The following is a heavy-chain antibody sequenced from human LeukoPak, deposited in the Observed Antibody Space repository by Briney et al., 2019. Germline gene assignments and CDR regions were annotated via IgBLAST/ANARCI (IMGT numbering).Heavy chain of an antibody. CDR2: IYYSGST. CDR1: GGSISSYY. D-gene: IGHD5-12*01. J-gene: IGHJ6*04. CDR3: ARVDIVAAGPNYYYGMDV. V-gene: IGHV4-59*01. Sequence: SETLSLTCTVSGGSISSYYWSWIRQPPGKGLEWIRYIYYSGSTNYNPSLKSRVTISVDTSKNQFSLKLSSVTAADTAVYYCARVDIVAAGPNYYYGMDVWGKATTVTVSS.